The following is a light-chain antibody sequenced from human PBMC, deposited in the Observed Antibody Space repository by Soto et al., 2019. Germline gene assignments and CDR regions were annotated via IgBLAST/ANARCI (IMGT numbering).Light chain of an antibody. CDR1: SSDVGGYNY. CDR3: SSYTSSSTRV. Sequence: TQPASGSGAHGQWSTISCTGTSSDVGGYNYVSWYQQHPGKAPKLMIYDVSNRPSGVSNRFSGSKSGNTASLTISGLQAEDEADYYCSSYTSSSTRVFGTGTKVTVL. CDR2: DVS. J-gene: IGLJ1*01. V-gene: IGLV2-14*01.